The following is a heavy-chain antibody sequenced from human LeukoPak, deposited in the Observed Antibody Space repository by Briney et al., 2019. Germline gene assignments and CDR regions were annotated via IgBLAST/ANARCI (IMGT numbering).Heavy chain of an antibody. CDR2: ISYDGSNK. D-gene: IGHD6-19*01. Sequence: GWSLRLSCAASGFTFSNYAMHWVRQAPGKGLEWVAVISYDGSNKYYADSVKGRFTISRDSSKNTLYLQMNSLRAEDTAVYYCAREYNSGWYMDYWGQGTLVTVSS. V-gene: IGHV3-30-3*01. CDR1: GFTFSNYA. J-gene: IGHJ4*02. CDR3: AREYNSGWYMDY.